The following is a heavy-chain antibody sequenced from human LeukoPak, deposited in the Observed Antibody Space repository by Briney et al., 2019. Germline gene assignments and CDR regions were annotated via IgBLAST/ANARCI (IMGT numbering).Heavy chain of an antibody. D-gene: IGHD3-3*01. CDR1: GFTFSIHG. Sequence: GGSLRLSCAASGFTFSIHGMHWVRQAPGKGLEWVAVISYDGNNKYHADSVKGRFTISRDNSKNTLYLQMNSLSAEDTAVYYCAKDRKGSGYNPSAFDIWGQGTMVTVSS. CDR2: ISYDGNNK. CDR3: AKDRKGSGYNPSAFDI. V-gene: IGHV3-30*18. J-gene: IGHJ3*02.